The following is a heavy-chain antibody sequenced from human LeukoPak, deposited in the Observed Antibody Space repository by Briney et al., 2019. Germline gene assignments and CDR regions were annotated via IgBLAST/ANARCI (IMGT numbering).Heavy chain of an antibody. V-gene: IGHV4-34*01. CDR2: INHSGST. J-gene: IGHJ4*02. CDR1: GGSFSGYY. D-gene: IGHD2-21*01. CDR3: ARRPGDRITLLFSNQRHKYFDY. Sequence: SETLSLTCAVYGGSFSGYYWSWIRQPPGKGLEWIGEINHSGSTNYNPSLKSRVTISVDTSKNQFSLKLSSVTAADTAVYYCARRPGDRITLLFSNQRHKYFDYWGQGTLVTVSS.